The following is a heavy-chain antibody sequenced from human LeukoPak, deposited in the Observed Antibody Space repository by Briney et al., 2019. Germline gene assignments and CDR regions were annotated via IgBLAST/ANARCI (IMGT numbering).Heavy chain of an antibody. Sequence: ASVNVSCKASGGTFSSYAISWVRQAPGQGLEWMGRINPNSGGTNYAQKFQGRVTMTRDTSISTAYMELSRLRSDDTAVYYCARARGIGSGWYFDYWGQGTLVTVSS. CDR1: GGTFSSYA. CDR3: ARARGIGSGWYFDY. J-gene: IGHJ4*02. D-gene: IGHD6-19*01. CDR2: INPNSGGT. V-gene: IGHV1-2*06.